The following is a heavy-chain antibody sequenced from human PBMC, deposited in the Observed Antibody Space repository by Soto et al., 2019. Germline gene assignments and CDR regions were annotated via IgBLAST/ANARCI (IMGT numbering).Heavy chain of an antibody. J-gene: IGHJ6*02. CDR2: IHVSGST. V-gene: IGHV4-61*01. Sequence: PSDCLDLTSAVSGGTVCSGRYQWTWIRQPPGKGLEWIGYIHVSGSTNDNPSLKGRVTMSIDTSKNQFSLKLSSVTAADTAVYYCARDGHGMDVWGQGTKVTVSS. CDR3: ARDGHGMDV. CDR1: GGTVCSGRYQ.